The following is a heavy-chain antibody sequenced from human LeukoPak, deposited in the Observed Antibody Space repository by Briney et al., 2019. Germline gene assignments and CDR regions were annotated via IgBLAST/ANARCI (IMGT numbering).Heavy chain of an antibody. Sequence: GGSLRLSCAASGFTFSSYAMSWVRQAPGKGLEWVSAISGSGGSTYYADSVKGRFTISRDNSKNTLYLQMDSLRAEDTAVYYCASPWGDYQGSYFDYWGKGTLVTVSS. D-gene: IGHD4-17*01. V-gene: IGHV3-23*01. CDR3: ASPWGDYQGSYFDY. J-gene: IGHJ4*02. CDR1: GFTFSSYA. CDR2: ISGSGGST.